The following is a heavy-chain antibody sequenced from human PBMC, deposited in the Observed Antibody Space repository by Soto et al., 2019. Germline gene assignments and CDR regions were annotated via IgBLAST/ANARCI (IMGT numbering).Heavy chain of an antibody. Sequence: LRLSCAASGFTFSDYYMSWIRQAPGKGLEWVSYISSSGSTIYYADSVKGRFTISRDNAKNSLYLQMNSLRAEDTAVYYCARGAEYYYDSSGYYASKPGPFDYWGQGTLVTVSS. D-gene: IGHD3-22*01. CDR2: ISSSGSTI. CDR1: GFTFSDYY. J-gene: IGHJ4*02. CDR3: ARGAEYYYDSSGYYASKPGPFDY. V-gene: IGHV3-11*01.